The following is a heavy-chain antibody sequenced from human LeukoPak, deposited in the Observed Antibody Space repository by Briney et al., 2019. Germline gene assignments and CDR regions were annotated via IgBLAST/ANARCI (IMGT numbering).Heavy chain of an antibody. CDR1: GFTFSSYA. CDR2: ISGSGGST. Sequence: GGSLRLSCAASGFTFSSYAMSWVRQAPGKGLEWVSAISGSGGSTYYADSVKGRFTISRDNSKNTLYLQMNSLRAEDTAVYYCAKSGLNYVWGSYSAFDIWGQGTMVTVSS. D-gene: IGHD3-16*01. V-gene: IGHV3-23*01. J-gene: IGHJ3*02. CDR3: AKSGLNYVWGSYSAFDI.